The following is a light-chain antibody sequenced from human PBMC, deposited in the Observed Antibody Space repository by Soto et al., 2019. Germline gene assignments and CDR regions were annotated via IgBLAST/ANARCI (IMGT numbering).Light chain of an antibody. V-gene: IGKV3-20*01. J-gene: IGKJ1*01. CDR3: QQYGSSPRT. Sequence: EIVLTQSPGTLSLSPGERPTFPCSASQSFSSNYLAWYQQKPGQAPRLLIYGAFKRATGIPDRFSGSGSGTDFTLTISRMEPEDFAVYCCQQYGSSPRTFGQGTKVDIK. CDR2: GAF. CDR1: QSFSSNY.